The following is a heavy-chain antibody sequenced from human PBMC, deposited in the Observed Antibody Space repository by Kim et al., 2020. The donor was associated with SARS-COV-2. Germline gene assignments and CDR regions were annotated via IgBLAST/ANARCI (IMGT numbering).Heavy chain of an antibody. V-gene: IGHV3-33*06. J-gene: IGHJ5*02. D-gene: IGHD3-10*01. CDR3: AKDLSIDYGSGSLP. Sequence: ADSVKGRFTISRDNSKNTLYLQMNSLGAEDTAVYYCAKDLSIDYGSGSLPRGQGTLVTVSS.